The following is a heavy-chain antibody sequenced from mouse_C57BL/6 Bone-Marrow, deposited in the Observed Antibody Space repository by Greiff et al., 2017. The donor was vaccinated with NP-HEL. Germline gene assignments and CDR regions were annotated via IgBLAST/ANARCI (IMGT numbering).Heavy chain of an antibody. Sequence: QVQLQQPGAELVKPGASVKMSCKASGYTFTSYWITWVKQRPGQGLEWIGDIYPGSGSTNYNEKLKSKATLTVDTSSSTAYMQLSSLTSEDSAVYYCATGGTMITTSYVDYWGQGTTLTVSS. J-gene: IGHJ2*01. CDR3: ATGGTMITTSYVDY. CDR2: IYPGSGST. CDR1: GYTFTSYW. D-gene: IGHD2-4*01. V-gene: IGHV1-55*01.